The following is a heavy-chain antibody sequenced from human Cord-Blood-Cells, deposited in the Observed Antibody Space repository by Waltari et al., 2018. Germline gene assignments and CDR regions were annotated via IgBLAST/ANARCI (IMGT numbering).Heavy chain of an antibody. CDR2: IYWNDDK. Sequence: QITLKESGPTLVKPTQTLTLTCTFSGFSLSTSGVGVGWIRQPPGKALEWLALIYWNDDKRYSPSLKGRLTITKDTSKNQVVLTMTNMDPVDTATYYCAHAYSGSYYYYYYMDVWGKGTTVTVSS. D-gene: IGHD1-26*01. V-gene: IGHV2-5*01. J-gene: IGHJ6*03. CDR3: AHAYSGSYYYYYYMDV. CDR1: GFSLSTSGVG.